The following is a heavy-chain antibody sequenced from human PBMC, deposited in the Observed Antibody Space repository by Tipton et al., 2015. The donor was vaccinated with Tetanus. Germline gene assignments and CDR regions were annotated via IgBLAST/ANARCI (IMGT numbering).Heavy chain of an antibody. CDR2: IYPDDADT. J-gene: IGHJ4*02. D-gene: IGHD4-23*01. V-gene: IGHV5-51*01. CDR1: GYAFSKYW. Sequence: QLVQSGAELKKPGQSLRISCKGSGYAFSKYWIGWVRQMPGKGLEWMGIIYPDDADTRYSPSFQGQVTVSTDKPSNTAYLHWNSLKVSDSAMYFCARHPRGNAGNPLYYFDYWGQGTLVTVSA. CDR3: ARHPRGNAGNPLYYFDY.